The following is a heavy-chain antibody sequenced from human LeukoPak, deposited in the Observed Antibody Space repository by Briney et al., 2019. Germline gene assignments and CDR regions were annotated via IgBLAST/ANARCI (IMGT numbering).Heavy chain of an antibody. V-gene: IGHV3-48*04. Sequence: GGPLRLSCAASGFTFSTYSMNWVRQAPGKGLEWVSYISSSSSTIYYADSVKGRFTISRDNAKNSLYLQMNSLRAEDTAVYYCSRGGKAANFDYWGQGTLVTVSS. CDR1: GFTFSTYS. J-gene: IGHJ4*02. D-gene: IGHD6-13*01. CDR2: ISSSSSTI. CDR3: SRGGKAANFDY.